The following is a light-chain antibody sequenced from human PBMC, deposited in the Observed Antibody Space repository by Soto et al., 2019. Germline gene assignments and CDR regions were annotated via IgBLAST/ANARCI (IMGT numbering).Light chain of an antibody. V-gene: IGLV2-14*01. CDR1: SSDVGGYNY. CDR2: EVS. CDR3: SSFTSSRDV. J-gene: IGLJ1*01. Sequence: QSVLTQPASVSGSPVQSITISCTGTSSDVGGYNYVSWYQQHPGKAPKVMIYEVSNRPSGVSNRFSGSKSGNTASLTISGLQAEDEADYYCSSFTSSRDVFGTGTQLTVL.